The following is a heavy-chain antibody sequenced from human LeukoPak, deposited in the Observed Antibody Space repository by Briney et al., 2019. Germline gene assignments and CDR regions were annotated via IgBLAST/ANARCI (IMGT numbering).Heavy chain of an antibody. J-gene: IGHJ5*02. CDR1: GGSIISYY. CDR3: ARAPLRATTLFDP. V-gene: IGHV4-4*07. Sequence: ASETLSLTCTVSGGSIISYYWSCIRQPPGKGLECIGRIYTSASTNYTPSLQSRVTMSADTSKNQFSLKLSSVTAADTAVYYCARAPLRATTLFDPWGQGTLVTVSS. D-gene: IGHD4-11*01. CDR2: IYTSAST.